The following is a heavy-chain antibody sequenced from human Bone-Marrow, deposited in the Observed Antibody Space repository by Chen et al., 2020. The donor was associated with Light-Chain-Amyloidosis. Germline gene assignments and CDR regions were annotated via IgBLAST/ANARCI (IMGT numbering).Heavy chain of an antibody. D-gene: IGHD5-12*01. J-gene: IGHJ4*02. CDR3: ASRRDGYNFDY. CDR1: GYTFPNYW. Sequence: EVQLEQSGPEVKKPGESLKISCKGSGYTFPNYWIGWVRQMPGKGLEWMGVIYPDDSEARDSPCFEGQVTISADKSITPAYLQWRSLKASDTAMYYCASRRDGYNFDYCGQGTLVTVSS. V-gene: IGHV5-51*01. CDR2: IYPDDSEA.